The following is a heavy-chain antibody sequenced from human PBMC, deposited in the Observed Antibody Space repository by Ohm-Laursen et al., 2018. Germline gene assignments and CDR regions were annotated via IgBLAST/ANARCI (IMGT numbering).Heavy chain of an antibody. CDR2: ISGSGGST. J-gene: IGHJ4*02. D-gene: IGHD3-22*01. CDR3: AKTIDSSGYYPFDY. Sequence: GSLRLSCSASGFTFSSYAMSWVRQAPGKGLEWVSAISGSGGSTYYADSVKGRFTISRDNSKNTVSLQMSSLRAEDSAVYYCAKTIDSSGYYPFDYWGQGTLVTVSS. CDR1: GFTFSSYA. V-gene: IGHV3-23*01.